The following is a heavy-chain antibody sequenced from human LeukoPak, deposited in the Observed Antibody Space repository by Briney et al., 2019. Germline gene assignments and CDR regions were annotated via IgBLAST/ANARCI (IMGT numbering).Heavy chain of an antibody. J-gene: IGHJ4*02. CDR3: ARDSGSWYVGY. D-gene: IGHD6-13*01. Sequence: GGSLRLSCAASGFTFNTFWMSWVRQAPGKGLEWVANIKHDGSEKYYVDSVKGRFTISRDNAKNSLYLQMSSLRADDTAVYYCARDSGSWYVGYWGQGTLVTVSS. CDR1: GFTFNTFW. CDR2: IKHDGSEK. V-gene: IGHV3-7*01.